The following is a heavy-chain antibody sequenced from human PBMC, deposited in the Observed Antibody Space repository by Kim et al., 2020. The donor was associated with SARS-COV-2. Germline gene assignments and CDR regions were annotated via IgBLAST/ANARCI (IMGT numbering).Heavy chain of an antibody. CDR3: YPGHYSNY. J-gene: IGHJ4*02. Sequence: DGREKCYVDSVKGRLTISRNHARYSLYLQMNSLRVEDTAVYYCYPGHYSNYWGQGTLVTVSS. CDR2: DGREK. V-gene: IGHV3-7*01.